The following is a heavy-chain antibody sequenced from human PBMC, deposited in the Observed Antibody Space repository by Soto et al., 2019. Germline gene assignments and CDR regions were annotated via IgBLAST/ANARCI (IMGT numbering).Heavy chain of an antibody. J-gene: IGHJ4*01. CDR3: SRLPPHPRPVFDY. D-gene: IGHD6-19*01. V-gene: IGHV3-49*04. Sequence: GGSLRLSCTTSGFTFGDYAMSWVRQAPGKGLEWVGFIRSKRYGGTPEYAASVKGRISISRDDTKSIAYLEMNSLKTKDSAVYYCSRLPPHPRPVFDYWGHGTLVTVSS. CDR1: GFTFGDYA. CDR2: IRSKRYGGTP.